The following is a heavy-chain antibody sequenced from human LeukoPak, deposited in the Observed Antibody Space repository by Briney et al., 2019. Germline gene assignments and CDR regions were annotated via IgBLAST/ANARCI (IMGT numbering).Heavy chain of an antibody. Sequence: ASVKVSCKASGYTFTSYGISWVRQAPGQGLEWMGWISAYSGNTNYAQKLQGRVTMTTDTSTSTAYMELRSLRSDDTAVYYCARSTYYDFWKGTPADYWGQGTLVTVSS. D-gene: IGHD3-3*01. CDR1: GYTFTSYG. V-gene: IGHV1-18*01. CDR2: ISAYSGNT. CDR3: ARSTYYDFWKGTPADY. J-gene: IGHJ4*02.